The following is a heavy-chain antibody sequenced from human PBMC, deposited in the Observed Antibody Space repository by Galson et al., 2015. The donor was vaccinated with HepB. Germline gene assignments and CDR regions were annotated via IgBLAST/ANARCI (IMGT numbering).Heavy chain of an antibody. CDR3: ARGHPPDNDAFDI. CDR1: GYTFTSYD. CDR2: MNPNSGNT. D-gene: IGHD1-1*01. Sequence: SVKVSCKASGYTFTSYDINWGRQATGQGLEWMGWMNPNSGNTGYAQKFQGRVTMARNTSISTAYMELSSLRAEDTAVYYCARGHPPDNDAFDIWGQGTMVTVSS. V-gene: IGHV1-8*01. J-gene: IGHJ3*02.